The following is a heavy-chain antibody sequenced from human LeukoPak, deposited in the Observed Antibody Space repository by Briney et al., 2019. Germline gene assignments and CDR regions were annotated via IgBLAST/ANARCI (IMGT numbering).Heavy chain of an antibody. D-gene: IGHD3-3*01. V-gene: IGHV4-59*08. CDR2: IYYSGST. Sequence: PSEILSLTCTVSGGSISSYYWSWIRQPPGKGLEWIGYIYYSGSTNYNPSLKSRVTISVDTSKNQFSLKLSSVTAADTAVYYCARLNFWSGYAGYGMDVWGQGTTVTVSS. J-gene: IGHJ6*02. CDR3: ARLNFWSGYAGYGMDV. CDR1: GGSISSYY.